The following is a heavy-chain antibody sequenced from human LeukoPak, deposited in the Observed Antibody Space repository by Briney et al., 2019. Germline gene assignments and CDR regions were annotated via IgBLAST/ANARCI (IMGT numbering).Heavy chain of an antibody. J-gene: IGHJ5*02. CDR1: GYTFTSYA. V-gene: IGHV7-4-1*02. CDR3: ARDMRVPAAMGDWFDP. Sequence: ASVKVSCKASGYTFTSYAMNWVRQAPGQGLEWVGWINTNTGNPTYAQGFTGRFVFSLDTSVSTAYLQISSLKAEDTAVYYCARDMRVPAAMGDWFDPWGQGTLVTVSS. CDR2: INTNTGNP. D-gene: IGHD2-2*01.